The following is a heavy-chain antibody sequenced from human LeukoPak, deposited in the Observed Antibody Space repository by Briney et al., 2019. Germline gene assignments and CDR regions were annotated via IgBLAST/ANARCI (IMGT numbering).Heavy chain of an antibody. CDR1: GYTFTSYG. V-gene: IGHV1-18*01. D-gene: IGHD3-3*01. CDR2: ISAYNGNT. J-gene: IGHJ5*02. Sequence: GASVKVSCKASGYTFTSYGISWVRQAPGQGLEWMGWISAYNGNTNYAQKLQGRVTMTTDTSTSTAYMELRSLRSDDTAVYYCARDYPLDFGTRGDWFDPWGQGTLVTVSS. CDR3: ARDYPLDFGTRGDWFDP.